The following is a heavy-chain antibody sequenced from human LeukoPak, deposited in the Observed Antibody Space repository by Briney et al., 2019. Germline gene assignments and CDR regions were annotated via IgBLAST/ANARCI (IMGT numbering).Heavy chain of an antibody. V-gene: IGHV1-69*02. CDR2: IIPILGIA. Sequence: SVKVSCRASGGTFSSYTISWVRQAPGQGLEWMGRIIPILGIANYAQKFQGRVTITADKSTSTAYMELSSLRSEDTAVYYCARYYYDISVYYQNCFDPWGQGTLVTVSS. J-gene: IGHJ5*02. CDR3: ARYYYDISVYYQNCFDP. CDR1: GGTFSSYT. D-gene: IGHD3-22*01.